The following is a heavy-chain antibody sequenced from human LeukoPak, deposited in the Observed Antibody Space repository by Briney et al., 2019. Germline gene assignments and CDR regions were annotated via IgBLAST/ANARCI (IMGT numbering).Heavy chain of an antibody. D-gene: IGHD3-10*01. Sequence: ASVKVSCKASGYTFTSYGISWVRQAPGQGLEWMGWISAYNGNTNYAQKLQGRVTMTTDTSTSTAYMELRSLRSDDTAVYYCARNMVRGVKNYYGMDVWGQGTTVTVSS. J-gene: IGHJ6*02. CDR3: ARNMVRGVKNYYGMDV. CDR2: ISAYNGNT. CDR1: GYTFTSYG. V-gene: IGHV1-18*01.